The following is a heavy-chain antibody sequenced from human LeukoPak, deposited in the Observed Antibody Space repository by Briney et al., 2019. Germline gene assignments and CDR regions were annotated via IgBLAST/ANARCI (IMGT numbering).Heavy chain of an antibody. J-gene: IGHJ5*02. CDR1: GFTFSGYS. V-gene: IGHV3-21*01. CDR2: ISSSSTYI. D-gene: IGHD1-26*01. Sequence: GGSLRLSCAASGFTFSGYSMDWVRQAPGKGLEWVSSISSSSTYIYYADSVKGRCTISRDNAKNSLYLQMNSLRAEDTAVYYCARDKRGANWFDPWGQGTLVTVSS. CDR3: ARDKRGANWFDP.